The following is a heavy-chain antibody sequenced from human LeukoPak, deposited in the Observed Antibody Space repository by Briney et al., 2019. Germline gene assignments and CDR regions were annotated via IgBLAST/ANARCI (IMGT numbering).Heavy chain of an antibody. Sequence: GGSLRLSCAVSGLTFSSSWMDWVRQAPGKGLEWVASINPDGNKKYSADSVKGRFTISRDNAENTLYLQMDSLRAEDTAVYYCARDRAWNYFDYWGQGTLVTVSS. CDR3: ARDRAWNYFDY. V-gene: IGHV3-7*01. J-gene: IGHJ4*02. CDR1: GLTFSSSW. D-gene: IGHD3-3*01. CDR2: INPDGNKK.